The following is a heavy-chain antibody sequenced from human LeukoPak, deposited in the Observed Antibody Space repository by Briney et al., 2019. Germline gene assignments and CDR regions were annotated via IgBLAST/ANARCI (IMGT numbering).Heavy chain of an antibody. J-gene: IGHJ4*02. Sequence: GGSLRLSCEASGFTFGNYEFNWVRQAPGKGLEWVSYISSSAVTKKYADSVRGRFTISRDNAKNSLYLDMTSLRAEDTAVYYCAREYGYDSYFDFWGQGVLVSVSS. CDR3: AREYGYDSYFDF. CDR2: ISSSAVTK. D-gene: IGHD5-12*01. CDR1: GFTFGNYE. V-gene: IGHV3-48*03.